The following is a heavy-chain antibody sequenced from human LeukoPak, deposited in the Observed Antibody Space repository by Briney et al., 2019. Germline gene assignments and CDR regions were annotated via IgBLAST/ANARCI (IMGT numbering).Heavy chain of an antibody. CDR3: AREVHDFWSGYSHEAFDY. Sequence: SVKISCKASGGTFSSYAISWVRQAPGQGRDWMGGIIPIFGTANYAQKIQGRVTITADESTSTACMELSSLRSEDTAVYYCAREVHDFWSGYSHEAFDYWGQGTLVTVSS. CDR2: IIPIFGTA. CDR1: GGTFSSYA. J-gene: IGHJ4*02. D-gene: IGHD3-3*01. V-gene: IGHV1-69*13.